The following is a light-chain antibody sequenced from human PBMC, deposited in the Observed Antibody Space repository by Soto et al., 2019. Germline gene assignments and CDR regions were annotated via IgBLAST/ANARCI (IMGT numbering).Light chain of an antibody. CDR3: AVWDDSLSGYV. Sequence: QSALTQPPSASWSPGQRVTISCSGSSSNIGSNYVYWYQQLPGTAPKLLIYKNNQRPSGVPDRFSGSKSGTSASLAISGLRSEDEADYYCAVWDDSLSGYVFGVGTKVTVL. V-gene: IGLV1-47*01. J-gene: IGLJ1*01. CDR2: KNN. CDR1: SSNIGSNY.